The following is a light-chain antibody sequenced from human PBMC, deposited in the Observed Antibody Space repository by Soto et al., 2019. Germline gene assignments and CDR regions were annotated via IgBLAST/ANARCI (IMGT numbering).Light chain of an antibody. CDR2: EVN. V-gene: IGLV2-8*01. CDR3: CSYAGNNIGV. Sequence: QSVLTQPPSASGSPGQSVTISCTGTNSDVGNYNYVSWYQQFPGKAPKLIIYEVNKRPSGVPDRFSGSKSGNTASLTVSGLQAEDEGDYYCCSYAGNNIGVLGTGTKVTVL. J-gene: IGLJ1*01. CDR1: NSDVGNYNY.